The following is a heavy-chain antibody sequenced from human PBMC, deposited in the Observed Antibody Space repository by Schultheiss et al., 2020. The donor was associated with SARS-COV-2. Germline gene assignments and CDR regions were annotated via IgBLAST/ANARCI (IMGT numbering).Heavy chain of an antibody. CDR1: GFTFSDYY. Sequence: GGSLRLSCAASGFTFSDYYMSWIRQAPGKGLEWVANIKQDGSEKYYADSVKGRFTISRDNSKNTLYLQMNSLRAEDTAVYYCARDVRVLRFLEWLPTISMDVWGQGTTVTVSS. CDR2: IKQDGSEK. V-gene: IGHV3-7*01. CDR3: ARDVRVLRFLEWLPTISMDV. J-gene: IGHJ6*02. D-gene: IGHD3-3*01.